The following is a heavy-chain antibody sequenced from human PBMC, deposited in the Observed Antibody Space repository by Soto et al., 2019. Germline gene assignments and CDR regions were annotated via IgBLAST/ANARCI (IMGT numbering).Heavy chain of an antibody. Sequence: EVQLVESGGGLVKPGGSLRLSCAASGFTFSNAWMSWVRQAPGKGLEWVGRIKSKTDGGTTDYAAPVKGRFTISRDDSKNTLYLQMNSLKTEDTAVYYCTTPVMEYNWNYAIDYWGQGTLVTVSS. V-gene: IGHV3-15*01. D-gene: IGHD1-7*01. CDR2: IKSKTDGGTT. CDR3: TTPVMEYNWNYAIDY. CDR1: GFTFSNAW. J-gene: IGHJ4*02.